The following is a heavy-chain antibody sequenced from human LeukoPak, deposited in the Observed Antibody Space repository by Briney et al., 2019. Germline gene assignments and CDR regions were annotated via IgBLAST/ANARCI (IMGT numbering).Heavy chain of an antibody. Sequence: PSQTLSLTCTVSGGSITSGEHYCSWIRQPPGKGLEWIGYVAYTGSTNYNPSLSSRVTMSVDTSKNQFSLKLSSVTAADTAVYYCARSGQGYYFDYWGQGTLVTVSS. D-gene: IGHD2-15*01. V-gene: IGHV4-30-4*01. J-gene: IGHJ4*02. CDR3: ARSGQGYYFDY. CDR1: GGSITSGEHY. CDR2: VAYTGST.